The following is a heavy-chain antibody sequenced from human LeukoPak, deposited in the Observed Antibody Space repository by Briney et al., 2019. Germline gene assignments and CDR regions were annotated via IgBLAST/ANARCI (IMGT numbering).Heavy chain of an antibody. CDR1: GGSFRGYH. CDR3: TRSGLTGMRTYPRTSSYYYGMDV. D-gene: IGHD1/OR15-1a*01. Sequence: SETLSLTCAVHGGSFRGYHWSWIRQSPGKGLEWIGEITYNGVTNYNPSLKVAISVDTSKSLFSLKLSSVTAADTAVYFCTRSGLTGMRTYPRTSSYYYGMDVWGQGTAVTVSS. J-gene: IGHJ6*02. V-gene: IGHV4-34*01. CDR2: ITYNGVT.